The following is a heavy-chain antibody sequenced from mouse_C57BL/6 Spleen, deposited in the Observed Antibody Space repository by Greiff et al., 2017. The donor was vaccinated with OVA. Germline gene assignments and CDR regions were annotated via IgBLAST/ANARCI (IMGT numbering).Heavy chain of an antibody. Sequence: QVQLQQSGPELVKPGASVKISCKASGYSFTSYYIHWVKQRPGQGLEWIGWIYPGRGNTKYNEKFKGKATLTADTSSSTAYMQLSSLTSEDSAVYYCARGIYDGYYGYAMDYWGQGASVSVSS. J-gene: IGHJ4*01. D-gene: IGHD2-3*01. CDR1: GYSFTSYY. V-gene: IGHV1-66*01. CDR2: IYPGRGNT. CDR3: ARGIYDGYYGYAMDY.